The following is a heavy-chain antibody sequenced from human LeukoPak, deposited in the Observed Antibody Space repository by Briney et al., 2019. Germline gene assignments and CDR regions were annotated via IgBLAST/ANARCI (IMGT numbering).Heavy chain of an antibody. J-gene: IGHJ4*02. D-gene: IGHD6-19*01. Sequence: ASLKVSCKASGYTFTDYYMHWVRQAPGQGLEWMGIINPSGGSTSYAQKFQGRVTMTRDMSTSTVYMELSSLRSEDTAVYYCARDLPGSSGWYGPLDYWGQGTLVTVSS. CDR3: ARDLPGSSGWYGPLDY. CDR1: GYTFTDYY. V-gene: IGHV1-46*01. CDR2: INPSGGST.